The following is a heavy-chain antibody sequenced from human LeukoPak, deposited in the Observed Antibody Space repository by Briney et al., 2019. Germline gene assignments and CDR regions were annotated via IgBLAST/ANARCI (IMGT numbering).Heavy chain of an antibody. Sequence: GGSLRLSCAASGFTFSSYGMHWVRQAPGKGLEWVAVICYDGSSKYYADSVKGRFTISRDNSENTLYLQMNSLRAEDTAVYYCAKEKASGVVGYWGQGTLVAVSS. D-gene: IGHD3-10*01. CDR2: ICYDGSSK. CDR1: GFTFSSYG. V-gene: IGHV3-30*18. J-gene: IGHJ4*02. CDR3: AKEKASGVVGY.